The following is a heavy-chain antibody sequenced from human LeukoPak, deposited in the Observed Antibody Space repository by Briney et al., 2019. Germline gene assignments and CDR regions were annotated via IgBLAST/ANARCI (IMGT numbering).Heavy chain of an antibody. CDR1: GFTFSDYY. V-gene: IGHV3-11*06. CDR2: ISSSSSYT. D-gene: IGHD5-12*01. Sequence: AGSLRLSCAASGFTFSDYYMSWIRQAPGKGLEWVSYISSSSSYTNYADSVKGRFTISRDNAKNSLYLQMNSLRAEDTAVYYCARGGWLRLLDYWGQGTLVTVSS. J-gene: IGHJ4*02. CDR3: ARGGWLRLLDY.